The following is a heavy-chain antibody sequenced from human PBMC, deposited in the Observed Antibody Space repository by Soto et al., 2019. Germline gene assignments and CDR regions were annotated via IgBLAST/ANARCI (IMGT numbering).Heavy chain of an antibody. Sequence: ESVGGVVQPGRSLRLSCAASGFSFSNCGMHWVRQAPGKGLEWVAAISSDGSDKYYSESVKGRFTISRDNSKNTLFLQTNSLRVEDTAVYYCVKGSEVARQELDYWGQGTLVTVSS. CDR2: ISSDGSDK. CDR3: VKGSEVARQELDY. CDR1: GFSFSNCG. J-gene: IGHJ4*02. V-gene: IGHV3-30*18. D-gene: IGHD2-15*01.